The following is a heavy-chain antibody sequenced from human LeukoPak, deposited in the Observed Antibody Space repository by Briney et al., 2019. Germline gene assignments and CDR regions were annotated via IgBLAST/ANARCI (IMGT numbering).Heavy chain of an antibody. CDR3: ARGKRVDTAMVTYYYYGMDV. V-gene: IGHV4-4*07. J-gene: IGHJ6*02. D-gene: IGHD5-18*01. CDR2: IYTSGST. Sequence: PSETLSLTCTVSGGSISSYYWSWIRLPAGKGLEWIGRIYTSGSTNYNPSLKSRVTMSVDTSKNQFSLKLSSVTAADTAVYYCARGKRVDTAMVTYYYYGMDVWGQGTTVTVSS. CDR1: GGSISSYY.